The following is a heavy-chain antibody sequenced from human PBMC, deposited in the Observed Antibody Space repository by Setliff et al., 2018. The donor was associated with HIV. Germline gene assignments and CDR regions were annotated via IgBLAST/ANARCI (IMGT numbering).Heavy chain of an antibody. J-gene: IGHJ6*03. Sequence: SVKVSCKASGGTFSSYAISWVRQAPGQGLEWMGGIIPILGIANYAQNFQGRVTITADASTSTVYMELSSLRSEDTAVYYCATAGEMATIGYYYYYMGVWGEGTTVTVSS. D-gene: IGHD3-10*01. CDR1: GGTFSSYA. V-gene: IGHV1-69*10. CDR3: ATAGEMATIGYYYYYMGV. CDR2: IIPILGIA.